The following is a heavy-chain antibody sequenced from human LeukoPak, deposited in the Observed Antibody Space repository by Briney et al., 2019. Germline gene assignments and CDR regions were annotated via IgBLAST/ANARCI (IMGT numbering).Heavy chain of an antibody. CDR2: ISGSSSYI. CDR3: ARATWDPNYYYYMDV. J-gene: IGHJ6*03. Sequence: PGGSLRLSCAASGFTFSSYSMNWVRQAPGKGLEWVSSISGSSSYIYYADSVKGRFTISRHNAKNSLYLQMNSLRAEDTAVYYCARATWDPNYYYYMDVWGKGTTVTISS. CDR1: GFTFSSYS. D-gene: IGHD1-26*01. V-gene: IGHV3-21*01.